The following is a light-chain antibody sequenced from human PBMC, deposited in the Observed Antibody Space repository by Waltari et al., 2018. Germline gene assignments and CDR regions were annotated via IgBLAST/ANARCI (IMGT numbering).Light chain of an antibody. Sequence: DIQMTQSPSSLSASVGDRVTITCRASQTVSTYLNWYQQRPGKAPKLLIYSASTLQSGVPSRFSGSGSGTDFTLTISGLQPEDFAIYYCQQLNSYPFTFGPGTKVDIK. CDR1: QTVSTY. CDR2: SAS. J-gene: IGKJ3*01. V-gene: IGKV1-39*01. CDR3: QQLNSYPFT.